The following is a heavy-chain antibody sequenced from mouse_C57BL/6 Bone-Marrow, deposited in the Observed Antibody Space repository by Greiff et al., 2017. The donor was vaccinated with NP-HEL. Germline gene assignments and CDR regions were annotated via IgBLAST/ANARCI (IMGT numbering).Heavy chain of an antibody. D-gene: IGHD3-2*02. V-gene: IGHV5-4*03. CDR2: ISDGGSYT. Sequence: EVQVVESGGGLVQPGGSLKLSCAASGFTFSSYAMSWVRQTPEKRLEWVATISDGGSYTSYPATVKGRFTISSDNAKNNLYLQMRHLKAEDTAMYYCARRGSGTYFDYWGQGTTLTVSS. J-gene: IGHJ2*01. CDR1: GFTFSSYA. CDR3: ARRGSGTYFDY.